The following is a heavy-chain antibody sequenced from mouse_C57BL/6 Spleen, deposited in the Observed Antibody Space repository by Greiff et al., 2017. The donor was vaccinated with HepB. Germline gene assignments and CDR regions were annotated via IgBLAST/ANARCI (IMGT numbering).Heavy chain of an antibody. D-gene: IGHD2-4*01. CDR2: INPNNGGT. CDR1: GYTFTDYY. CDR3: ARDYEQRYFDV. Sequence: VQLQQSGPELVKPGASVKISCKASGYTFTDYYMNWVKQSHGKSLEWIGDINPNNGGTSYNQKFKGKATLTVDKSSSTAYMELRSLTSEDSAVYYCARDYEQRYFDVWGTGTTVTVSS. J-gene: IGHJ1*03. V-gene: IGHV1-26*01.